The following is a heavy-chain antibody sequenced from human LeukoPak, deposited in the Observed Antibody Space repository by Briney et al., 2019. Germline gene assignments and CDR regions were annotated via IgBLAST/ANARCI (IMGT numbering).Heavy chain of an antibody. CDR3: ARGATYYASGTFYP. CDR1: GYSFTDNY. J-gene: IGHJ5*02. V-gene: IGHV1-2*02. D-gene: IGHD3-10*01. CDR2: INPRSGST. Sequence: ASVKVSCKTSGYSFTDNYIFWVRQAPGEGPEWMGWINPRSGSTDYAQKFQGRATLTSDTSISTVYVELTRLKSDDTAVYYCARGATYYASGTFYPWGQGTLVTVSS.